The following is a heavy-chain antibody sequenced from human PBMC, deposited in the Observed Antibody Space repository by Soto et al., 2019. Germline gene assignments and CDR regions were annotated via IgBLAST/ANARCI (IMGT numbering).Heavy chain of an antibody. Sequence: QVQLQESGPGLVKPSETLSLTCTVSGGSISSYYWSWIRQPPGKGLEWIGYIYYSGSTNYNPSLKSRVTISVDTSKNQFSLKLSSVTAADTAVYYCARGMATLDYWGQGTLVTVSS. V-gene: IGHV4-59*01. J-gene: IGHJ4*02. CDR2: IYYSGST. CDR1: GGSISSYY. CDR3: ARGMATLDY.